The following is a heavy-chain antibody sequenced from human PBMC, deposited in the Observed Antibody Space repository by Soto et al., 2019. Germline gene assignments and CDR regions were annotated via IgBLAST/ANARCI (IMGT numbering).Heavy chain of an antibody. Sequence: QVQLVQSGAEVKKPGASVKVSCKASGYTFTSYGISWVRQAPGQGLEWMGWISAYNGNTNYAQKLQGRVTMTTDTSTSTAYMEMRSLRSYDPAVYYCARAGGYSYGFYWSDYYYYYMDVWGKGTTVTVSS. CDR2: ISAYNGNT. CDR3: ARAGGYSYGFYWSDYYYYYMDV. CDR1: GYTFTSYG. V-gene: IGHV1-18*01. D-gene: IGHD5-18*01. J-gene: IGHJ6*03.